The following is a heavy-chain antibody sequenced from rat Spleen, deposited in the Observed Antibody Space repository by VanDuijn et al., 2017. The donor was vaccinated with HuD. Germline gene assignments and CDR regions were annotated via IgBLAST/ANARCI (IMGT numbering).Heavy chain of an antibody. CDR2: ISYYGGST. CDR1: GFTFSNYG. CDR3: TTWGEFNYGYYVMDA. D-gene: IGHD1-11*01. V-gene: IGHV5-20*01. J-gene: IGHJ4*01. Sequence: EVQLVESGGGLVQPGRSMKLSCAASGFTFSNYGMAWVRQAPKKGLEWVAYISYYGGSTYYRDPVKGRFTIPRDNAYSTLYLQMNSLRSEDTATYYCTTWGEFNYGYYVMDAWGQGASVTVSS.